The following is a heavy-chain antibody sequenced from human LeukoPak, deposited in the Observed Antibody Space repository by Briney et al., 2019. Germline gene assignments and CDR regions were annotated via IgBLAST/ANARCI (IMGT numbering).Heavy chain of an antibody. CDR1: GFTFSRHN. V-gene: IGHV3-53*01. CDR2: IYSGGNT. D-gene: IGHD4-17*01. Sequence: PGGSLRLSCAASGFTFSRHNMNWVRQAPGKGLEWVSFIYSGGNTHYSDSVKGRFTISRDNSKNTLYLQMNSLRADDTAVYYCARRAGEYSHPYDYWGQGTLVAVSS. J-gene: IGHJ4*02. CDR3: ARRAGEYSHPYDY.